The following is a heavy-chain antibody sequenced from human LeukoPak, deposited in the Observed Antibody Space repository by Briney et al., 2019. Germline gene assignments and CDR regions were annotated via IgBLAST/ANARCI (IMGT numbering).Heavy chain of an antibody. CDR1: GFTFSSYE. Sequence: PGGSLRLSCAASGFTFSSYEMNWVRQAPGKGLEWVAYISSSGSTIYYADSVKGRFTISRDNAKNSLYLQMNSLRAEDTAVYYCARAGSGSYRYNWFDPWGQGTLVTVSS. V-gene: IGHV3-48*03. CDR2: ISSSGSTI. D-gene: IGHD3-10*01. CDR3: ARAGSGSYRYNWFDP. J-gene: IGHJ5*02.